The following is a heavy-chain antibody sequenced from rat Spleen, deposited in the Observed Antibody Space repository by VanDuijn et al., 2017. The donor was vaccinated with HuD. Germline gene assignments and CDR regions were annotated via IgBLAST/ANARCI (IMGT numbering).Heavy chain of an antibody. CDR3: ATDGYYDGTYYSVYVMDA. V-gene: IGHV5-29*01. CDR2: LSYDATAP. D-gene: IGHD1-12*02. Sequence: EVQLVESDGGLVQPGRSLKLSCAASGFTFSDYYMAWVRQAPTKGLEWVATLSYDATAPYYRDSVKGRFTISRDNAKTTLYLQMDSLRSEDTATYYCATDGYYDGTYYSVYVMDAWGQGASVTVSS. J-gene: IGHJ4*01. CDR1: GFTFSDYY.